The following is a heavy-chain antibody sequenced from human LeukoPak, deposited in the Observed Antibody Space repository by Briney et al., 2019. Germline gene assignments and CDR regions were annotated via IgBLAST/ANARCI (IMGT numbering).Heavy chain of an antibody. CDR3: ARVSEKGIAAAGMVPY. CDR2: IIPILGIA. CDR1: GGTFSSYT. J-gene: IGHJ4*02. Sequence: SVKVSCKASGGTFSSYTISWVRQAPGQGLEWMGRIIPILGIANYAQKFQGRVTITADKSTSTAYMELSSLRSEDTAVYYCARVSEKGIAAAGMVPYWGQGTLVTVSS. V-gene: IGHV1-69*02. D-gene: IGHD6-13*01.